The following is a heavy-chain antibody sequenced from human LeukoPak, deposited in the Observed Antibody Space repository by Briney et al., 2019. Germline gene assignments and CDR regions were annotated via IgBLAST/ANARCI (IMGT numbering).Heavy chain of an antibody. Sequence: GGSLRLSCEASGFTFSNAWVNWVRQAPGKGLEWVGRIESKTDGGTTDYAAPVKGRFTISRDDSKNTLYLQMKSLKTEDTAVYYCTTDAYYYDSGGYYYGLDYWGQGTLVTVSS. CDR2: IESKTDGGTT. D-gene: IGHD3-22*01. V-gene: IGHV3-15*04. CDR1: GFTFSNAW. J-gene: IGHJ4*02. CDR3: TTDAYYYDSGGYYYGLDY.